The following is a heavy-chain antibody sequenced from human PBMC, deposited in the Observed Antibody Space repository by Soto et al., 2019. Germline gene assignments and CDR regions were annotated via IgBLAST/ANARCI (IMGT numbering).Heavy chain of an antibody. Sequence: GGSLRLSCTASVSGFSISYYWMSWVRQAPGKGLEGVAHIKEDGGVKLYADSVEGRFTISRDNSKNTLYLQMNSLRAEDTAVYYCARESVATITGDYYYYGMDVWGQGTTVTVSS. D-gene: IGHD5-12*01. CDR1: GFSISYYW. V-gene: IGHV3-7*01. CDR2: IKEDGGVK. CDR3: ARESVATITGDYYYYGMDV. J-gene: IGHJ6*02.